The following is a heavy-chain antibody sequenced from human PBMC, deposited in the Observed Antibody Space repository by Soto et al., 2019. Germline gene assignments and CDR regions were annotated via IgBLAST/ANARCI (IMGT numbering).Heavy chain of an antibody. CDR1: GFTFNNAW. V-gene: IGHV3-15*01. D-gene: IGHD3-10*01. J-gene: IGHJ4*02. CDR3: FVLLWFGELLRGDH. CDR2: IRSNGDGGTA. Sequence: EVQLVESGGGLVKPGGSVRLSCEASGFTFNNAWMNWVRQAPGRGLEWVGRIRSNGDGGTADYSSFVKDRFTVSRDDPKDRGYLEMNRGGTGNTAVYYCFVLLWFGELLRGDHWGQGTQVTVSS.